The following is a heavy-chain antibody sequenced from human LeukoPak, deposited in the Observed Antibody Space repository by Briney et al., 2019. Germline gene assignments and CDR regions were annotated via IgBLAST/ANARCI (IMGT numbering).Heavy chain of an antibody. CDR1: GGSGSSGSYY. J-gene: IGHJ6*02. Sequence: SETLSLTCTVSGGSGSSGSYYWSWIRQPPGKGLEWIGYIYYSGSTNYNPSLKSRVTISVDTSKNQFSLKLSSVTAADTAVYYCARDLGYCSGGSCYSGYYGMDVWGQGTTVTVSS. CDR2: IYYSGST. D-gene: IGHD2-15*01. V-gene: IGHV4-61*01. CDR3: ARDLGYCSGGSCYSGYYGMDV.